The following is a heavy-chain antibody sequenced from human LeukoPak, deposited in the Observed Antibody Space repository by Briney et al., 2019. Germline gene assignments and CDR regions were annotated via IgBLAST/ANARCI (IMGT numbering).Heavy chain of an antibody. D-gene: IGHD3-10*01. J-gene: IGHJ4*02. V-gene: IGHV3-43*01. CDR3: GKDLAGSYLLDY. CDR1: GFPFNEYT. CDR2: ITWDGATT. Sequence: GGSLRLSCVASGFPFNEYTMHCVRQAPGKGLEWVSLITWDGATTYYAHSVKGRFTISRDNSKNSLYLQMKNLSTEDTALYYCGKDLAGSYLLDYWGQGTLVTVSS.